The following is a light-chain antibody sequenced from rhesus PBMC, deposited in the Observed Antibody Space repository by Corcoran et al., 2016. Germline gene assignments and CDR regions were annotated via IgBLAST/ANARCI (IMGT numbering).Light chain of an antibody. V-gene: IGKV1S14*01. J-gene: IGKJ4*01. CDR1: QGSSNY. CDR2: YAY. CDR3: HQHNSYPLS. Sequence: DIQMTQSPSSLSASVGDTVTITCRASQGSSNYLAWYQQKPGKAPKPRIYYAYNLESGVPSRFSGSGSGTCFSPTISILQPEDFATYYCHQHNSYPLSFGGGTKVQIK.